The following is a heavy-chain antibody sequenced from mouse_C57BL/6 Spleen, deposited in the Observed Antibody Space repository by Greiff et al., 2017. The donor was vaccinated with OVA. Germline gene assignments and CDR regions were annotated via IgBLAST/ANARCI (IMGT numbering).Heavy chain of an antibody. V-gene: IGHV1-77*01. Sequence: QVTLKVSGAELVKPGASVKISCKASGYTFTGYYINWVKQRPGQGLEWIGKIGPGSGSTYYNEKFKGKATLTADKSSSTAYMQLSSLTSEDSAVYFCAKREYSDLLDYWGQGTTLTVSS. CDR1: GYTFTGYY. CDR2: IGPGSGST. CDR3: AKREYSDLLDY. D-gene: IGHD2-13*01. J-gene: IGHJ2*01.